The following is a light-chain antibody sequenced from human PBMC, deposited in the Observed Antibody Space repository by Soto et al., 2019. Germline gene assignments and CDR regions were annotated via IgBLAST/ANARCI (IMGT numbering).Light chain of an antibody. Sequence: DIQMTQSPSTLSASVGARDTITCRASESIRTWLAWYQHKPGKAPKLLIYDASNLQSGVPSRYSGSVSGTEFTLTISSLQPDDFATYYCQQYKSYSPITFGQGTRLEI. CDR3: QQYKSYSPIT. CDR1: ESIRTW. J-gene: IGKJ5*01. V-gene: IGKV1-5*01. CDR2: DAS.